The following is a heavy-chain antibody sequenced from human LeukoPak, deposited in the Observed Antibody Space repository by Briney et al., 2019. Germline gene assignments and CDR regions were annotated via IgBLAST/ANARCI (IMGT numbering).Heavy chain of an antibody. J-gene: IGHJ4*02. CDR1: GFTFSTYG. CDR2: ISSNGGST. CDR3: AKDAAGPEY. Sequence: GGSLRLSCAASGFTFSTYGMHWVRQAPGKGLEYVSAISSNGGSTYYADSVKGRFTISRDNSKNTLFLQMNSLRVEDTAIYYCAKDAAGPEYWGQGTLVTVSS. D-gene: IGHD6-13*01. V-gene: IGHV3-64*04.